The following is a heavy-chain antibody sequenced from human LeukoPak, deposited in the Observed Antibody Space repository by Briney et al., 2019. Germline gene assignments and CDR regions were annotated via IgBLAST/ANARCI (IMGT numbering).Heavy chain of an antibody. CDR1: GFTFSSYA. J-gene: IGHJ4*02. Sequence: GGSLRLSCATSGFTFSSYAMSWVRQAPGKGLEWVSGIGASGGSTYYADSVKGRFAISRDNSKNTLYLQMNSLRTEGTAVYYCAKAEGYDILTGLDYWGQGTLVTVSS. V-gene: IGHV3-23*01. CDR2: IGASGGST. D-gene: IGHD3-9*01. CDR3: AKAEGYDILTGLDY.